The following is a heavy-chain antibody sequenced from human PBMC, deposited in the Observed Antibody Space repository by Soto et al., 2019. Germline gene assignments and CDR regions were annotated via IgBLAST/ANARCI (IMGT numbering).Heavy chain of an antibody. D-gene: IGHD6-6*01. CDR2: IIPILGIA. V-gene: IGHV1-69*02. CDR1: GGTFSSYT. Sequence: SVKVSCKASGGTFSSYTISWVRQAPGQGLEWMGRIIPILGIANYAQKFQGRVTITADKSTSTAYMELSSLRSEDTAVYYCARSYSSSPNYYYYYYMDVWGKGTTVTVSS. CDR3: ARSYSSSPNYYYYYYMDV. J-gene: IGHJ6*03.